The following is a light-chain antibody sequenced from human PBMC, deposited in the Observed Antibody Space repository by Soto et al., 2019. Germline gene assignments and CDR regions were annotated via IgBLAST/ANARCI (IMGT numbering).Light chain of an antibody. CDR2: EVS. CDR1: SSDVGGHNY. J-gene: IGLJ1*01. Sequence: QAVVTQPASVSGSPGQSITISCTGTSSDVGGHNYVSWYQQHPGKAPKLIIYEVSRRPSGVSNRFSGSKSGNTASLTISGLQAEDEADYYCCSYESSINYVFGTGTKVTVL. CDR3: CSYESSINYV. V-gene: IGLV2-14*01.